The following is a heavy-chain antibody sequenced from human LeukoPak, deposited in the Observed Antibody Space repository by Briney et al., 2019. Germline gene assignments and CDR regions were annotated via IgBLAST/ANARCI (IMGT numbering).Heavy chain of an antibody. J-gene: IGHJ6*02. CDR2: IYYSGST. Sequence: SETLSLTCTVSGGSISSYYWSWIRQPPGKGLEWIGYIYYSGSTSYNPSLKSRVTISVDTSKNQFSLKLSSVTAADTAVYYCARSYSSGWPYYYYYGMDVWGQGTTVTVSS. D-gene: IGHD6-19*01. CDR1: GGSISSYY. CDR3: ARSYSSGWPYYYYYGMDV. V-gene: IGHV4-59*01.